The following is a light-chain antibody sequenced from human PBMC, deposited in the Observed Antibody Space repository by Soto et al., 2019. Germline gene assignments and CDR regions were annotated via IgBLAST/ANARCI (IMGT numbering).Light chain of an antibody. Sequence: IVLTQSPGTLSLSPGERATLSCRASQNIGTYLAWYQHKPGQAPSVLIFGASTRANGVPDRFSGSGSGTEFTLTISSLQPDDFATYYCQHYNSYSEAFGQGTKVDI. CDR3: QHYNSYSEA. J-gene: IGKJ1*01. CDR1: QNIGTY. CDR2: GAS. V-gene: IGKV3D-15*01.